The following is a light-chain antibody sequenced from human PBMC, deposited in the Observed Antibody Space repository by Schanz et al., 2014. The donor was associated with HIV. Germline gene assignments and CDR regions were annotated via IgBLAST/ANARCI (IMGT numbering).Light chain of an antibody. V-gene: IGLV2-14*01. CDR1: SSDIGSYYY. Sequence: QSVLTQPASVSGSPGQSITISCTGSSSDIGSYYYVSWYQQYSGKAPKLMIYEVSKRPSGVSDRFSGSKSANTASLAISGLQADDEGDYYCTSYTTNRTVAFGGGTKLTVL. J-gene: IGLJ3*02. CDR3: TSYTTNRTVA. CDR2: EVS.